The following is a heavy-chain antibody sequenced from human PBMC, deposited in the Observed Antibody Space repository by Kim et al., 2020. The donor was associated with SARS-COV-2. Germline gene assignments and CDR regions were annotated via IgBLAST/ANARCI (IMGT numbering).Heavy chain of an antibody. Sequence: VKGRFTISRDNAKNSMYLQLNSLRAEDTALYYCARDGAAVTGTYPALFDYWGQGTLVTVSS. V-gene: IGHV3-48*03. J-gene: IGHJ4*02. CDR3: ARDGAAVTGTYPALFDY. D-gene: IGHD6-19*01.